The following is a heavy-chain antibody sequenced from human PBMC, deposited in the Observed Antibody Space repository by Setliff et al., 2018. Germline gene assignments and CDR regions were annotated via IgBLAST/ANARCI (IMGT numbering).Heavy chain of an antibody. CDR1: GGSISSGSYY. Sequence: SETLSLTCTVSGGSISSGSYYWSWIRQPAGKGLEWIGHIYSSGSTNYNPSLKSRVTISVDRSKNQFSLKLSSVIAADTAVYYCARGRIQLWKYYFDYWGQGALVTVSS. V-gene: IGHV4-61*09. CDR2: IYSSGST. D-gene: IGHD5-18*01. J-gene: IGHJ4*02. CDR3: ARGRIQLWKYYFDY.